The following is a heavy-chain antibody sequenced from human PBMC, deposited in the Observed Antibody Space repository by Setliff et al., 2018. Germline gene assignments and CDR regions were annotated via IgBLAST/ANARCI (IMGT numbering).Heavy chain of an antibody. V-gene: IGHV1-18*01. CDR2: ISPYSGET. J-gene: IGHJ4*02. CDR1: GFSFSTFG. CDR3: ARVPQEAFYYYDRGNHFDS. D-gene: IGHD3-22*01. Sequence: VKVSCKTSGFSFSTFGFSWVRQAPGQGLEWMGWISPYSGETNYAQKFQDRLSVTADTSSKTTYMELSSLRSDDTAVYYCARVPQEAFYYYDRGNHFDSWGQGTLVTVSS.